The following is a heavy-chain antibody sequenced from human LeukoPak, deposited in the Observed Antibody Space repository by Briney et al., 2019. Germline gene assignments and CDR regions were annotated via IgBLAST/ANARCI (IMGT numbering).Heavy chain of an antibody. D-gene: IGHD6-6*01. CDR2: MNPNSGNT. CDR3: ARVEYSSSLGVDWFDP. Sequence: GASVKVSCKASGYTFTSYDINWVRQATGQGLEWMRWMNPNSGNTGYAQKFQGRVTITRNTSISTAYMELSSLRSEDTAVYYCARVEYSSSLGVDWFDPWGQGTLVTVSS. V-gene: IGHV1-8*03. CDR1: GYTFTSYD. J-gene: IGHJ5*02.